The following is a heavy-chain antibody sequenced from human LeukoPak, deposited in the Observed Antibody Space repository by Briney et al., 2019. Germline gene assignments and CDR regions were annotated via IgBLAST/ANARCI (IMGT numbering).Heavy chain of an antibody. Sequence: GGSLRLSCAASGFTFSSYSMNWVRQAPGKGLEWVSSISSSSYIYYADSVKGRFTISRDNAKNSLYLQMNSLRAEDTAVYYCARDRGPGAFDIWGQGIMVTVSS. J-gene: IGHJ3*02. D-gene: IGHD3-10*01. V-gene: IGHV3-21*01. CDR1: GFTFSSYS. CDR2: ISSSSYI. CDR3: ARDRGPGAFDI.